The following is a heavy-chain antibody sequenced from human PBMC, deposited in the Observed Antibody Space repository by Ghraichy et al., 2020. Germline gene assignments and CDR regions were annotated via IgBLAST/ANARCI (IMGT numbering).Heavy chain of an antibody. CDR3: VRNWGGYYFDS. J-gene: IGHJ4*02. D-gene: IGHD3-10*01. CDR2: IHPGNGVA. Sequence: ASVKVSCKATGYSFGNYGIHWMRQAPGQSLEWMGWIHPGNGVAKYAQMFQGRVTFTIDTSTTTAVMEMGSLRSGDTAVYFCVRNWGGYYFDSWGLGTLVSASS. V-gene: IGHV1-3*01. CDR1: GYSFGNYG.